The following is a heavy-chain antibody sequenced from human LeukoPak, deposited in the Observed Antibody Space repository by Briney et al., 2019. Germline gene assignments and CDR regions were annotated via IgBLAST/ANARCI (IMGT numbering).Heavy chain of an antibody. CDR2: IYYSGST. D-gene: IGHD2-15*01. CDR3: ARDRTVGYCSGGSCFYGMDV. CDR1: GGSISSYY. J-gene: IGHJ6*02. V-gene: IGHV4-59*01. Sequence: NPSETLSLTCTVSGGSISSYYWSWNRQPPGKGLEWIGYIYYSGSTNYNPSLKSRVTISVDTSKNQFSLKLSSVTAADTAVYYCARDRTVGYCSGGSCFYGMDVWGQGTTVTVSS.